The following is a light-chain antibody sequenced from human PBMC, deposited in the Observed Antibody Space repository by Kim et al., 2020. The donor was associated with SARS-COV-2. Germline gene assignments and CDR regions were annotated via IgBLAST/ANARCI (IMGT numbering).Light chain of an antibody. Sequence: QSALTQPPSASGSPGQSVTISCSGTSSDIGGYKSVSWYQQHPGKAPKLIIFEVSERPSGVPDRFSGSKSGNTASLTVSGLQPEDEAYYYCTSYAGTDTLIFGGGTQLTDL. CDR1: SSDIGGYKS. CDR2: EVS. J-gene: IGLJ2*01. CDR3: TSYAGTDTLI. V-gene: IGLV2-8*01.